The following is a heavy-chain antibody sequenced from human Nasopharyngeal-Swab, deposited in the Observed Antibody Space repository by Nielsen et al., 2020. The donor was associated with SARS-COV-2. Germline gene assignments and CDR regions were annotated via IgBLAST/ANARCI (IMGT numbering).Heavy chain of an antibody. J-gene: IGHJ6*02. CDR2: ISSRSSYI. Sequence: GESLKISCAASGFTLSNYGMNWVRQAPGKGLEWVSFISSRSSYIYYADSLQGRFTISKDDAKNSLYLQMSSLRAEDTAVYYCARDQYYDSSGYYYYGMDVWGQGTTVTVSS. CDR3: ARDQYYDSSGYYYYGMDV. CDR1: GFTLSNYG. D-gene: IGHD3-22*01. V-gene: IGHV3-21*01.